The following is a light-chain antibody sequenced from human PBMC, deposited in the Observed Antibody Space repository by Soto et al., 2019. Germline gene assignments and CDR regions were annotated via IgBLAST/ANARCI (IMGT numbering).Light chain of an antibody. J-gene: IGKJ1*01. CDR2: KAS. CDR1: QSISSW. CDR3: LQYNSYPWT. V-gene: IGKV1-5*03. Sequence: DIQMTQSPSTLSASVGDRVTITCRASQSISSWLSWYQQEPGKPPKLLIYKASSLESGVLSRFGGSGSGTEFTLTISSLQPDDFATYYCLQYNSYPWTFGQGTRVEIK.